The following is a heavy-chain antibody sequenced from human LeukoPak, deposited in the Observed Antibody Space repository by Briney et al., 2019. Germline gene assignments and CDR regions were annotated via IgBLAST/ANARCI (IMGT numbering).Heavy chain of an antibody. J-gene: IGHJ5*02. CDR1: GNSISSGDNY. CDR3: ARLLGRLSWFDP. CDR2: IYTSGST. V-gene: IGHV4-61*02. D-gene: IGHD1-26*01. Sequence: PSETLSLTCTVSGNSISSGDNYWSWIRQPAGKGLEWIGRIYTSGSTNYNPSLKSRVTISGDTSKNQFSLRLSSVTAADTAVYYCARLLGRLSWFDPWGQGTLVTVSS.